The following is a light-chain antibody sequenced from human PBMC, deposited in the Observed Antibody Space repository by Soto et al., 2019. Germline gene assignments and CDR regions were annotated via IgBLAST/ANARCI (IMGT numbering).Light chain of an antibody. CDR3: SSFTTTSIVI. CDR1: SSDVGRYNY. CDR2: DVS. J-gene: IGLJ2*01. V-gene: IGLV2-14*03. Sequence: QSVLTQPASVSGSPGQSITISCTGTSSDVGRYNYVSWYQQYPGKAPQLIIYDVSNRPSGVSDHFSGSKSGNTASLTISGLQAEDEADYYCSSFTTTSIVIFGGGTKLTVL.